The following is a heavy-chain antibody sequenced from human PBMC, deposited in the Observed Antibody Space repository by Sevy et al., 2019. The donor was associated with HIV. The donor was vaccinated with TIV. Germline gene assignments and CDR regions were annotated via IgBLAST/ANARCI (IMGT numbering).Heavy chain of an antibody. D-gene: IGHD6-6*01. CDR1: GFTFSSYW. J-gene: IGHJ6*02. CDR2: INSDGSST. Sequence: GGSLRLSCAASGFTFSSYWMHWVRQAPGKGLVWVSRINSDGSSTSYADSVKGRFTISRDNAKNTLYLQMNSLRAEDTAVYYCARDFEAARPFYYYYGMDVWGQGTTVTVPS. CDR3: ARDFEAARPFYYYYGMDV. V-gene: IGHV3-74*01.